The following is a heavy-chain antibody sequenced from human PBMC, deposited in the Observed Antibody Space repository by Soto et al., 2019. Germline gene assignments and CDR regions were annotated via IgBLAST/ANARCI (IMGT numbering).Heavy chain of an antibody. V-gene: IGHV3-23*01. Sequence: SRGPLRLSCESSGFTFSTYAISWVRQAPGKGLEWVSGISGGGLSTYYADSVKGRFTIYRYDSKNTLYLQMNSLRAEDTALYYCAKSGPTNYFDYWGQGTLVTVSS. CDR2: ISGGGLST. CDR3: AKSGPTNYFDY. J-gene: IGHJ4*02. D-gene: IGHD1-1*01. CDR1: GFTFSTYA.